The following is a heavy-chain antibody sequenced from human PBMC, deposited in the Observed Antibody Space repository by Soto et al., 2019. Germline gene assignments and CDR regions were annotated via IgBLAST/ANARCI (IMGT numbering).Heavy chain of an antibody. D-gene: IGHD5-12*01. V-gene: IGHV4-4*02. CDR3: ARNRYDGYDFDS. Sequence: QVQLQESGPGLMEPSGTLSLTCTVSNDSISSSNWWSWVRQPPGKGLEWIGEVDQNGYSHPTSSLKSRVTVSIDKSRNQFSLRLTSVTAADTAVYYCARNRYDGYDFDSWGQGTLVVVSP. CDR1: NDSISSSNW. J-gene: IGHJ4*02. CDR2: VDQNGYS.